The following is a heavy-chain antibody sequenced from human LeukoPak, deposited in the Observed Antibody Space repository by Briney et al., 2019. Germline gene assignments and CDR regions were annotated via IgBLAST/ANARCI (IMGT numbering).Heavy chain of an antibody. V-gene: IGHV3-33*06. D-gene: IGHD3-10*01. CDR2: TWYDGSSE. CDR1: GFTLSAHG. J-gene: IGHJ4*02. CDR3: AKDRGVVRGVDY. Sequence: PGRSLRLSCAASGFTLSAHGMHWVRQAPGKGLEWVALTWYDGSSEYYAASVKGRLTISRDNSKNTLYLQMNSLRAEDTAVYYCAKDRGVVRGVDYWGQGTLVTVSS.